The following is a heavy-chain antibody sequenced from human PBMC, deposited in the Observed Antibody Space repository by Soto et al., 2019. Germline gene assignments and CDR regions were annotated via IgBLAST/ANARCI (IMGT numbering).Heavy chain of an antibody. CDR2: ISGSGGST. D-gene: IGHD3-16*02. Sequence: GSLRLSCAASGFTFSSYAMSRVRQAPGKGLEWVSAISGSGGSTYYADSVKGRFTISRDNSKNTLYLQMNSLRAEDTAVYYCAKDTRIMITFGGVIVGLHPFDYWGQGTLVIVSS. V-gene: IGHV3-23*01. J-gene: IGHJ4*02. CDR3: AKDTRIMITFGGVIVGLHPFDY. CDR1: GFTFSSYA.